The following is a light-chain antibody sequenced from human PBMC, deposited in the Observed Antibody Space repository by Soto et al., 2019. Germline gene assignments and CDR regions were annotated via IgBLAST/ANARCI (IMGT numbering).Light chain of an antibody. V-gene: IGKV3-15*01. CDR2: GAS. J-gene: IGKJ1*01. CDR3: QQYNNWPLT. Sequence: IVMPQSPATLSVSPGERATLSCRASQSVSSNLAWYQQKPGQSPRLLIYGASTRATGIPARFSGSGSGTEFTLTISSLQSEDFAVYYCQQYNNWPLTFGQGTKVDIK. CDR1: QSVSSN.